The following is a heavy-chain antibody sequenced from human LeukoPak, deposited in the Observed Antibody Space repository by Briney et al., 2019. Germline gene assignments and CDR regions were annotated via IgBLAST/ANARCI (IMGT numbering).Heavy chain of an antibody. V-gene: IGHV3-11*01. CDR3: ATDGAGFDT. CDR1: GFTFNDYY. CDR2: INVGGTNT. Sequence: GGSLRLSCAASGFTFNDYYMGWIRQAPGKGLEWLSYINVGGTNTHYADSVKGRFTISRDNAKKSLYLEMNNLRAEDTAVYYCATDGAGFDTWGQGVLVTVSS. J-gene: IGHJ5*02.